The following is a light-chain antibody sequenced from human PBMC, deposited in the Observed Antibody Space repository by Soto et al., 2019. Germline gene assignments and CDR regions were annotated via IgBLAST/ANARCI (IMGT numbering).Light chain of an antibody. CDR1: QSISSW. CDR3: QQYNSFPAA. V-gene: IGKV1-5*01. Sequence: DIQMTQSPSTLSASVGDRVTITCRASQSISSWLAWYQQKPGKAPKLLIYDASSLESGFPSRFSGSGSGTEFTLTISSLQPDDFATYYCQQYNSFPAAFGPGTKVDIK. CDR2: DAS. J-gene: IGKJ3*01.